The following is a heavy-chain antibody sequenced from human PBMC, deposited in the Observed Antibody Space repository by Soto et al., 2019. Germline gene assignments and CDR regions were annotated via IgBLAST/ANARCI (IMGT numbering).Heavy chain of an antibody. CDR1: GFTFSSYA. J-gene: IGHJ3*01. Sequence: QVQLVESGGGVVQPGRSLRLSCAASGFTFSSYAMHWVRQSPGKGLEWVAVISYDGNNKYYADSVKGRFTISRDNSKNSPYLQRNSLIADDTAVYYCARDLCAECSNSCSDAFDLWGQGTMVTVSS. D-gene: IGHD2-2*01. V-gene: IGHV3-30*14. CDR3: ARDLCAECSNSCSDAFDL. CDR2: ISYDGNNK.